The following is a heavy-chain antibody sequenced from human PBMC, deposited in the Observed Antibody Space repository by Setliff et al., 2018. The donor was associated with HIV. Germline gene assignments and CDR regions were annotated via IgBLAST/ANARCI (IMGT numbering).Heavy chain of an antibody. CDR1: GYTFISYG. CDR3: ASDSARRAAADTPVWFDP. J-gene: IGHJ5*02. V-gene: IGHV1-18*01. Sequence: ASVKVSCKASGYTFISYGISWVRQAPGQGLEWMGWISPYNGHTNYAQKVQGSVTMTRDTFTSTAYMELRSLRSDDTAVYYCASDSARRAAADTPVWFDPWGRGTLVTVSS. D-gene: IGHD6-13*01. CDR2: ISPYNGHT.